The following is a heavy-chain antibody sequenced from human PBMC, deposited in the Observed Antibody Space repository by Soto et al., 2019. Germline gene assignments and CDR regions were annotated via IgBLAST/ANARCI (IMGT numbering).Heavy chain of an antibody. D-gene: IGHD5-12*01. CDR1: GFTFSSYS. Sequence: GGSLRLSCAASGFTFSSYSMNWVRQAPGKGLEWVSYISSSSSTIYYADSVKGRFTISRDNAKNSLYLQMNSLRDEDTAVYYCARDTYMSGYDFWGYYYYYGMDVWGQGTTVTVSS. CDR2: ISSSSSTI. J-gene: IGHJ6*02. V-gene: IGHV3-48*02. CDR3: ARDTYMSGYDFWGYYYYYGMDV.